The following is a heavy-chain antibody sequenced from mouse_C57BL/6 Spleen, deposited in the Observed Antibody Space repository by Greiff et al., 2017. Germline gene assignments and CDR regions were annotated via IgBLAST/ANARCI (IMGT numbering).Heavy chain of an antibody. J-gene: IGHJ1*03. Sequence: EVMLVESGGGLVQPGGSMKLSCAASGFTFSDAWMDWVRQSPEKGLEWVAEIRNKANNHATYYAESVKGRFTISRDDSKSSVYLQMNSLRAEDTGIYYCTLPTFYWYFDVWGTGTTVTVSS. D-gene: IGHD4-1*02. CDR3: TLPTFYWYFDV. CDR1: GFTFSDAW. V-gene: IGHV6-6*01. CDR2: IRNKANNHAT.